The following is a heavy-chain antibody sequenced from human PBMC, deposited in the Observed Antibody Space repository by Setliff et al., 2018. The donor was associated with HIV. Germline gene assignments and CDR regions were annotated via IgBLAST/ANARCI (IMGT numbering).Heavy chain of an antibody. J-gene: IGHJ1*01. CDR2: IYHSGST. V-gene: IGHV4-30-2*01. D-gene: IGHD6-6*01. Sequence: SETLSLTCAVSGGSISSGGYSWSWIRQPPGKGLEWIGYIYHSGSTYYNPSLKSRVTISVDRSKNQFSLKLSSVTAADTAVYYCARDPAPSSSASYFQHWGQGTPVTVSS. CDR1: GGSISSGGYS. CDR3: ARDPAPSSSASYFQH.